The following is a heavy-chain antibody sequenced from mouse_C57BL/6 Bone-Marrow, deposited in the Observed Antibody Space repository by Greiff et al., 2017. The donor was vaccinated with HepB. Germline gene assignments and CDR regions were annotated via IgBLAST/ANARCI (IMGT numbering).Heavy chain of an antibody. D-gene: IGHD2-3*01. CDR1: GFTFSDYG. CDR3: ADDGYYEVMDY. V-gene: IGHV5-17*01. Sequence: EVKLEESGGGLVKPGGSLKLSCAASGFTFSDYGMHWVRQAPEKGLEWVAYISSGSSTIYYADTVKGRFTISRDNAKNTLFLQMTSLRSEHTAMYYCADDGYYEVMDYWGQGTSVTVSS. J-gene: IGHJ4*01. CDR2: ISSGSSTI.